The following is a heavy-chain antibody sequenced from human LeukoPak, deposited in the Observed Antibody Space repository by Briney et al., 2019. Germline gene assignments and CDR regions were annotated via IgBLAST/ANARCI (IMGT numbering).Heavy chain of an antibody. CDR3: ARRSSSWSVDY. CDR1: GITFTSYS. D-gene: IGHD6-13*01. V-gene: IGHV3-48*02. CDR2: ISSTGNTI. J-gene: IGHJ4*02. Sequence: GRTLRPPSAACGITFTSYSLNWGRKPPGKGLEWVSYISSTGNTIYYADSVKGRFTISRDNAKNSLFLQMNSLRDEDTAVYYCARRSSSWSVDYWGQGTLVTVSS.